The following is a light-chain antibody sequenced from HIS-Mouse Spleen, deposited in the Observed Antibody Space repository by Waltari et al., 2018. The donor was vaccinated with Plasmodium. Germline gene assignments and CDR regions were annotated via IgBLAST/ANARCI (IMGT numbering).Light chain of an antibody. V-gene: IGLV4-69*01. J-gene: IGLJ2*01. Sequence: QLVLTQSPSASASLGASVKLTCTLSSGHSSYAIAWHQPQPEKGPRYFMKLNSDGSHSKGDGIPDRFSGSSSGAERYLTISSLQSEDEADYYCQTWGTGMGVFGGGTKLTVL. CDR3: QTWGTGMGV. CDR2: LNSDGSH. CDR1: SGHSSYA.